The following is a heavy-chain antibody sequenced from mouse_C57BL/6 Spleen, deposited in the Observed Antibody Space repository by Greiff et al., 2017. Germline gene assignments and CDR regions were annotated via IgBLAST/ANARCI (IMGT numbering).Heavy chain of an antibody. V-gene: IGHV1-58*01. Sequence: VQLQQSGAELVRPGSSVKMSCKTSGYTFTSYGINWVKQRPGQGLEWIGYIYIGNGYTEYNEKFKGKATLPSDTSSSTAYMQLSSLTSEDSAIYFCASRVTTVDDYWYFDVWGTGTTVTVSS. CDR2: IYIGNGYT. CDR1: GYTFTSYG. D-gene: IGHD1-1*01. CDR3: ASRVTTVDDYWYFDV. J-gene: IGHJ1*03.